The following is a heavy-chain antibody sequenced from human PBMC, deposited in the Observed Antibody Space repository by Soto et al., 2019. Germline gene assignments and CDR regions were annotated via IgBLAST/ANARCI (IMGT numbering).Heavy chain of an antibody. D-gene: IGHD3-16*01. V-gene: IGHV3-33*01. CDR1: GFTFSNYG. CDR2: IWYDGSNN. J-gene: IGHJ4*02. CDR3: ARGHWVSAYGAGAYFDY. Sequence: GGSLRLSCAASGFTFSNYGMHWVRQAPGKGLEWVAVIWYDGSNNHYEDSVKGRFTISRDNSKNTLYLQMNSLRAEDTAVYYCARGHWVSAYGAGAYFDYWGQGTLVTVSS.